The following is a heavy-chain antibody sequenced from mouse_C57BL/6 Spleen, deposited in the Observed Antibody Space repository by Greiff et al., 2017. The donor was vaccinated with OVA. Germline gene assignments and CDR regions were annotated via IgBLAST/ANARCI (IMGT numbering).Heavy chain of an antibody. CDR1: GYSFTGYY. D-gene: IGHD3-1*01. CDR2: INPSTGGT. CDR3: ARRENCCGLAY. V-gene: IGHV1-42*01. J-gene: IGHJ3*01. Sequence: EVQLQQSGPELVKPGASVKISCKASGYSFTGYYMNWVKQSPEKSLEWIGEINPSTGGTTYNQKFKAKATLTVDKSSSTAYMELKSLTSEDSAVYYCARRENCCGLAYWGQGTLVTVSA.